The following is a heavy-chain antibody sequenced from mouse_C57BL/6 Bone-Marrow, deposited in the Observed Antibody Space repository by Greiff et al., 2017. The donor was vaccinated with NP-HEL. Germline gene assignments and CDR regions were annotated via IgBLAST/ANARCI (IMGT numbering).Heavy chain of an antibody. J-gene: IGHJ3*01. Sequence: EVKLVESGGGLVQPGGSLSLSCAASGFTFTDYYMSWVRQPPGKALEWLGFIRNKANGYTTEYSASVKGRFTISRDNSQSILYLQMNALRAEDSATYYCARSLYSSYGGKFAYWGQGTLVTVSA. CDR2: IRNKANGYTT. D-gene: IGHD2-5*01. CDR1: GFTFTDYY. CDR3: ARSLYSSYGGKFAY. V-gene: IGHV7-3*01.